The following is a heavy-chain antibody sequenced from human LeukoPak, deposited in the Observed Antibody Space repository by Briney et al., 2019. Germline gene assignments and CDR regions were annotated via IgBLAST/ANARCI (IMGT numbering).Heavy chain of an antibody. D-gene: IGHD2-2*01. CDR2: INPKSGGA. CDR1: GYSFTDYY. J-gene: IGHJ4*01. V-gene: IGHV1-2*06. CDR3: ARSTSTYYYFDY. Sequence: ASVKVSCKASGYSFTDYYIHWVRQAPGQGLEWMGRINPKSGGATYAQMIRGRVSMTTDTFISTVYMELNRLSSDDTAVYFCARSTSTYYYFDYWGHGSLVAVSS.